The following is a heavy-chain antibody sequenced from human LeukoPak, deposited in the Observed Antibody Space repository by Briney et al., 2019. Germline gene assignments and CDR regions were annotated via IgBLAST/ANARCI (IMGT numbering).Heavy chain of an antibody. J-gene: IGHJ4*02. Sequence: GGSLRLSCAASGFTFSSYGMHWVRQAPGKGLEWVAIISYDGSDKYYADSVKGRFTISRDNSKNTLYLQMNSLRADDTALYYCAKDIGLIVVVVAATPDYWGQGTLVTVSS. CDR1: GFTFSSYG. CDR2: ISYDGSDK. V-gene: IGHV3-30*18. CDR3: AKDIGLIVVVVAATPDY. D-gene: IGHD2-15*01.